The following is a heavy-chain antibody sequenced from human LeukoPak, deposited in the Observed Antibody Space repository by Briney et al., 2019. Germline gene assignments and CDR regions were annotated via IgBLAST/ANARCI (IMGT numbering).Heavy chain of an antibody. CDR3: ARDYSGWLYLDY. J-gene: IGHJ4*02. Sequence: PSETLSLTCTVSDGSINSGAYYWSWIRQLPGKGLEWIGYIYYSGSTYYNPSLKSRVTISVDTSKSQFSLKLTSVTAGDTAVYYCARDYSGWLYLDYWGQGTLVTVSS. CDR2: IYYSGST. CDR1: DGSINSGAYY. V-gene: IGHV4-31*03. D-gene: IGHD6-19*01.